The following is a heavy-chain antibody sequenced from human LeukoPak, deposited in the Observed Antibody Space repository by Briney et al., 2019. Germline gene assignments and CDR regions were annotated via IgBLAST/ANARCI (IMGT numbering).Heavy chain of an antibody. CDR1: GFTFSSYG. Sequence: GGSLRLSCAASGFTFSSYGIHWVRQAPGKGLEWVAFIRYDGSNKYYADSVKGRFTISRDNSKNTLYLQMNSLRAGDTAVYYCAVHIVAAFDYWGQGTLVTVSS. D-gene: IGHD6-13*01. CDR2: IRYDGSNK. J-gene: IGHJ4*02. CDR3: AVHIVAAFDY. V-gene: IGHV3-30*02.